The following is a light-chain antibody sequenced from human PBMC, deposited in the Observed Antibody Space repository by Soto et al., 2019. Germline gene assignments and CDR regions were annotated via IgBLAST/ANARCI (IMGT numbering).Light chain of an antibody. V-gene: IGKV3D-15*01. CDR2: GAS. Sequence: EIVMTQSPATLSVSPGERATLSCRVSQSVTSNYIAWYQQKPGQAPRLLIYGASSRATGIPDRLSGSGSGTDFTLTISSLQSEDFAVYFCQQYADWPKTFGQGTKVDIK. J-gene: IGKJ1*01. CDR1: QSVTSN. CDR3: QQYADWPKT.